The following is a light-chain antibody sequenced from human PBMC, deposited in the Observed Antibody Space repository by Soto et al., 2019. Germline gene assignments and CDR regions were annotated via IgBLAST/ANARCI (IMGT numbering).Light chain of an antibody. V-gene: IGKV1-5*01. CDR2: DAS. Sequence: DIQMTQSPSTLSASVGDRVTITCRASQSISVWLAWYQQKPGKAPKVLIYDASRLESGVPSRFSGSGSGTEFTLTIRSMQTDDFANYYCQHYNSYSWTFGQGTKVDIK. CDR3: QHYNSYSWT. CDR1: QSISVW. J-gene: IGKJ1*01.